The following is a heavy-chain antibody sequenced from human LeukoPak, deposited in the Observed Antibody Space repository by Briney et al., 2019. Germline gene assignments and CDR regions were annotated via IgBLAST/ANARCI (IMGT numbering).Heavy chain of an antibody. CDR2: IYHTGTT. CDR3: ARSRQASGLFSS. Sequence: SETLSLTCTVSGASITSGNFYWSWIRQPPGKGLEWIGYIYHTGTTDYNPSLKSRFTTSVDRPKNQFFLNVTSLTAADTAVYYCARSRQASGLFSSWGQGTLVVVSS. D-gene: IGHD3-10*01. CDR1: GASITSGNFY. V-gene: IGHV4-30-2*01. J-gene: IGHJ5*02.